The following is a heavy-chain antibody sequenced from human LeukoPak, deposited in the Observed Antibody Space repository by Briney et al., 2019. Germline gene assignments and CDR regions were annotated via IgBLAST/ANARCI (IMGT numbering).Heavy chain of an antibody. V-gene: IGHV4-34*01. CDR1: GGSFSGYY. CDR3: ARDYTS. D-gene: IGHD4-11*01. CDR2: ITHSGST. Sequence: SETLSLTCAVYGGSFSGYYWSWIRQPPGKGLEWIGEITHSGSTNYNSSLKSRVTVSVDTSKNQFSLKLNSVTAADTAVYYCARDYTSWGQGTMVTVSS. J-gene: IGHJ3*01.